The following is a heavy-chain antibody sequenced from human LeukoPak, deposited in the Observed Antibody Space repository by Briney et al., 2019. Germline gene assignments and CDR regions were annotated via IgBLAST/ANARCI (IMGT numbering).Heavy chain of an antibody. Sequence: ASVKVSCKASGYTFTSHYMHWVRQAPGQGLEWMGIINPSGGSTSYAQKFQGRVTMTRDTSTSTVYMELSSLRSEDTAVYYCARTSYGSGSNGAFDIWGQGTMATVSS. V-gene: IGHV1-46*01. CDR3: ARTSYGSGSNGAFDI. D-gene: IGHD5-18*01. CDR2: INPSGGST. CDR1: GYTFTSHY. J-gene: IGHJ3*02.